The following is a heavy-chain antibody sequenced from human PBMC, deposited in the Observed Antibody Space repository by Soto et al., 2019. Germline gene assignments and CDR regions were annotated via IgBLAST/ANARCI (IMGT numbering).Heavy chain of an antibody. CDR3: AKDTYYDFWSGYYTRYYYYGMDV. V-gene: IGHV3-30*18. D-gene: IGHD3-3*01. CDR1: GFTSSSYG. J-gene: IGHJ6*02. CDR2: ISYDGSNK. Sequence: GGSLRLSWAASGFTSSSYGMHWVRQAPGKGLEWVAVISYDGSNKYYADSVKGRFTISRDNSKNTLYLQMNSLRAEDTAVYYCAKDTYYDFWSGYYTRYYYYGMDVWGQGTTVTVSS.